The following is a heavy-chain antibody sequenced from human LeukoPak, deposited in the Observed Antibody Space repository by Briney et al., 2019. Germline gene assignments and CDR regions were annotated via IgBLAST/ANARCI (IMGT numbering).Heavy chain of an antibody. Sequence: GGSLRLSCAASGFTFSSYWMSWVRQAPGKGLEWVANIKQDGSEKYYVDSVKGRFTISRDNAKNSLYLQMNSLRAEDTAVYYCAREGNYYDSSGYYRGDAFDIWGQGTMVTVSS. CDR2: IKQDGSEK. CDR1: GFTFSSYW. D-gene: IGHD3-22*01. V-gene: IGHV3-7*01. CDR3: AREGNYYDSSGYYRGDAFDI. J-gene: IGHJ3*02.